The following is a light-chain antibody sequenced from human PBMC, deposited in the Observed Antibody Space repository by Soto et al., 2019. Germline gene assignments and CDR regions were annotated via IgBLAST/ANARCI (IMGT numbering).Light chain of an antibody. CDR3: QQYNNWPWT. Sequence: ERVMTQSPATLSLSPGERASLSCRASLSVSSDLAWYRQEPGQAPRLLIYRAFTRATGIPARFSGSGSGTDFTLTISSLQPEDFAVYYCQQYNNWPWTFGQGTKVDIK. V-gene: IGKV3-15*01. CDR1: LSVSSD. J-gene: IGKJ1*01. CDR2: RAF.